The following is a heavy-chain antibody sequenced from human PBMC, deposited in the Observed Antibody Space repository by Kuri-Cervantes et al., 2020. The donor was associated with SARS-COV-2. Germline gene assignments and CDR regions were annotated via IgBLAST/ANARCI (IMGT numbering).Heavy chain of an antibody. CDR3: AKGSKSIIAVSGKKGFFDY. D-gene: IGHD6-19*01. V-gene: IGHV3-30*01. Sequence: GESLKISCGASGFTLSSYAMDWVRQAPGKGLEWVAVISYDGSNKYYADSVKGRFTISRDNSKNTLYLQMNSLRAEDTAVYYCAKGSKSIIAVSGKKGFFDYWGQGTLVTVSS. CDR1: GFTLSSYA. CDR2: ISYDGSNK. J-gene: IGHJ4*02.